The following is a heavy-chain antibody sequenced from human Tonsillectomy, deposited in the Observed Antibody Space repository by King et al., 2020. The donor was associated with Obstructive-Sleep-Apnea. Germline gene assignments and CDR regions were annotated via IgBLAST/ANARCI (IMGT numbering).Heavy chain of an antibody. V-gene: IGHV3-15*01. CDR1: GFTFSNAW. CDR2: IKSKTDGGTT. J-gene: IGHJ6*02. CDR3: TTVGVVPAAISYYYYGMDV. Sequence: VQLVESGGGLVKPGGSLRLSCAASGFTFSNAWMSWVRQAPGKGLEWVGRIKSKTDGGTTDYAAPVKGRFTISRDDSKNTLFLQMNSLKTEDTAVYYCTTVGVVPAAISYYYYGMDVWGQGTTVTVSS. D-gene: IGHD2-2*01.